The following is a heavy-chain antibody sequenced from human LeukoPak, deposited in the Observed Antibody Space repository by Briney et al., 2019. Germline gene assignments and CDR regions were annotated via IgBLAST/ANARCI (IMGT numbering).Heavy chain of an antibody. D-gene: IGHD2-15*01. V-gene: IGHV4-30-2*01. CDR1: GGSISSGGYS. Sequence: SETLSLTCAVSGGSISSGGYSWSWIRQPPGKGLEWIGYIYHSGSTYYNPSLKSRVTISVDRSKNQFSLKLSSETAADTAVYYCARGGAATQYNWFDPWGQGTLVTVSS. CDR3: ARGGAATQYNWFDP. CDR2: IYHSGST. J-gene: IGHJ5*02.